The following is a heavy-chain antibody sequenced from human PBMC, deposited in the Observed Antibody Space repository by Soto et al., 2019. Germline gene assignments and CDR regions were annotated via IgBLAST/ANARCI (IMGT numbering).Heavy chain of an antibody. CDR2: ISAYNGNT. CDR3: ARTVYGDYVFDP. J-gene: IGHJ5*02. CDR1: GYTFTIYG. V-gene: IGHV1-18*01. Sequence: ASVKVSCKASGYTFTIYGISWVRQAPGQGLEWMGWISAYNGNTNYAQKLQGRVTMTTGTSTSTAYMELRSLRSDDTAVYYCARTVYGDYVFDPWGQGTLVTVSS. D-gene: IGHD4-17*01.